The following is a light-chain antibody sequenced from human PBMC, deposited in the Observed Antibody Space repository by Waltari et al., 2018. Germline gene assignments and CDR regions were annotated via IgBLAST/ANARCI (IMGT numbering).Light chain of an antibody. CDR3: TSYTISDSWV. CDR1: SRDVGGYNY. CDR2: GVN. J-gene: IGLJ3*02. Sequence: QSALTQPASVSGSPGQSITISCTGTSRDVGGYNYVSWYKQHPNRAPQLMIYGVNKRPSGGSVRFSGSKSDTTASLTISGLQADDEADYYCTSYTISDSWVFGGGTKLTVL. V-gene: IGLV2-14*03.